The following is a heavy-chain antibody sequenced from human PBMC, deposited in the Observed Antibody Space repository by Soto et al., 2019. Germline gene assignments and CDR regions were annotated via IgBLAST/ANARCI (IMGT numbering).Heavy chain of an antibody. CDR3: ARFFSADYYYYYGMDV. CDR1: GGSISSSNW. J-gene: IGHJ6*02. V-gene: IGHV4-4*02. CDR2: IYHSGST. Sequence: SLTCAVSGGSISSSNWWSWVRQPPGKGLEWIGEIYHSGSTNYNPSLKSRVTISVDKSKNQFSLKLSSVTAADTAVYYCARFFSADYYYYYGMDVWGQGTTVTVSS.